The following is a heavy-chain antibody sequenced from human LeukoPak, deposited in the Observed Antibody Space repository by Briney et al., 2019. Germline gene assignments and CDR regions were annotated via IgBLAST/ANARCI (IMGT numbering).Heavy chain of an antibody. Sequence: PSETLSLTCTVSGGSISSYYWSWIRQSPGKGLEWIGYIDYSGSAYYNPSLKSRVTISVDTSKNQFSLKLSSVTAADTAVYYCARGGININTGYCSGGSCQFDYWGQGTLVTVSS. J-gene: IGHJ4*02. CDR3: ARGGININTGYCSGGSCQFDY. V-gene: IGHV4-59*12. CDR1: GGSISSYY. D-gene: IGHD2-15*01. CDR2: IDYSGSA.